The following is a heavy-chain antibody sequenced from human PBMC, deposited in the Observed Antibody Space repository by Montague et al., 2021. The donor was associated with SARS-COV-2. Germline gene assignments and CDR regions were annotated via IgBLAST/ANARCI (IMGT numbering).Heavy chain of an antibody. CDR1: GGPISSSSYN. D-gene: IGHD6-19*01. CDR3: ARRVGQWLPRYQYYFDY. J-gene: IGHJ4*02. CDR2: IYYSGTT. V-gene: IGHV4-39*01. Sequence: SETLSLTCTVSGGPISSSSYNWGWIRQPPGKGWEWIGSIYYSGTTYYTPSLKSPVTISVDTSKNQFSLKLSSVPAADTAVYYCARRVGQWLPRYQYYFDYWGQGSLVTVSS.